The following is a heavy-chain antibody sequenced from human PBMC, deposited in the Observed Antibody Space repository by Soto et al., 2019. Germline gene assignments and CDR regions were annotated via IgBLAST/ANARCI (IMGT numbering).Heavy chain of an antibody. CDR1: GFTFSSYS. D-gene: IGHD3-16*01. J-gene: IGHJ4*02. Sequence: GGSLRLSCAASGFTFSSYSMNWVRQAPGKGLEWVSSISSSSSYIYYADSVKGRFTISRDNAKNSLYLQMNSLRAEDTAVYYCAGGNPYAYSFDYWGQGTLVTVSS. V-gene: IGHV3-21*01. CDR2: ISSSSSYI. CDR3: AGGNPYAYSFDY.